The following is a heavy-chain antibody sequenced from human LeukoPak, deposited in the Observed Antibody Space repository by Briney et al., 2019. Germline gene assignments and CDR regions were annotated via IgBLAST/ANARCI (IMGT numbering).Heavy chain of an antibody. D-gene: IGHD6-13*01. CDR2: ISSTSSCT. J-gene: IGHJ4*02. Sequence: GGSLRLSCAASGFIFSDYYMSWIRQAPGKGLEWVSYISSTSSCTAYADSVKGRFTISRDNAKNSLYLQMNSLRAEDTAVYFCAKATNTATGTPTLAIDYWGQGTLVTVSS. V-gene: IGHV3-11*05. CDR3: AKATNTATGTPTLAIDY. CDR1: GFIFSDYY.